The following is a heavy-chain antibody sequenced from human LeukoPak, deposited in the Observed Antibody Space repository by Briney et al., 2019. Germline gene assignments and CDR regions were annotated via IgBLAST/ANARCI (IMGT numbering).Heavy chain of an antibody. V-gene: IGHV3-11*01. CDR1: GFTFSDYY. J-gene: IGHJ4*02. CDR3: ARDSAAGQTLDDY. Sequence: GGSLRLSCAASGFTFSDYYMSWIRQAPGKGLEWVSYISSSGSTIYYADSVKGRFTISRDNAKNSLYLQMNSLRAEDTAVYYCARDSAAGQTLDDYWGQGTLVTVSS. CDR2: ISSSGSTI. D-gene: IGHD6-13*01.